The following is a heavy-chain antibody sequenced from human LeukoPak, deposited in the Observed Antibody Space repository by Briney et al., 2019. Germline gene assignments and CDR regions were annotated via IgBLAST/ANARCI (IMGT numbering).Heavy chain of an antibody. CDR3: TKDRQADDFDI. V-gene: IGHV3-9*01. J-gene: IGHJ3*02. CDR2: ISWNSGSI. CDR1: GFTFDDYA. Sequence: GGSLRLSCAASGFTFDDYAMHWVRQAPGKGLEWVSGISWNSGSIGYADSVKGRFTISRDNAKNSLYLQMNSLRPEDTALYYCTKDRQADDFDIWGQGTMVTVSS.